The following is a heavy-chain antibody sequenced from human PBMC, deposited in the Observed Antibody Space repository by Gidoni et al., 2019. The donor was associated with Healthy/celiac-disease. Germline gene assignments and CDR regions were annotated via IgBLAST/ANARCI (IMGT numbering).Heavy chain of an antibody. CDR2: IWYDGSNK. V-gene: IGHV3-33*01. Sequence: QVQLVESGGGVVQPGRSLRLSCAASGFTFSSYGMHWVRQAPGKGLEWVAVIWYDGSNKYYADSVKGRFTISRDNSKNTLYLQMNSLRAEDTAVYYCARADDAFDIWGQGTMVTVSS. J-gene: IGHJ3*02. CDR1: GFTFSSYG. CDR3: ARADDAFDI.